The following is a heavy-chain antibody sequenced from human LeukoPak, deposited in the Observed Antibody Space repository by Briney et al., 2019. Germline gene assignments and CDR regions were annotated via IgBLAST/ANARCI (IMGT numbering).Heavy chain of an antibody. CDR1: GFTFSSYG. CDR2: IWYDGSNK. J-gene: IGHJ4*02. V-gene: IGHV3-33*01. D-gene: IGHD1-26*01. CDR3: ARDLGEWELLRYYFDY. Sequence: GGSLRLSCAASGFTFSSYGMHWVRQAPGKGLEWVAVIWYDGSNKYYADSVKGRFIISRDNSKNTLYLQMNSLRAEDTAVYYCARDLGEWELLRYYFDYWGQGTLVTVSS.